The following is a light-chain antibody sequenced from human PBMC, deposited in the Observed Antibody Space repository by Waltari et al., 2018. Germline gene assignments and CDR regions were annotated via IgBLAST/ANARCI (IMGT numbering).Light chain of an antibody. V-gene: IGKV1-5*03. J-gene: IGKJ1*01. CDR2: KAS. CDR3: QQYSTYPRT. CDR1: QSISNW. Sequence: DVQMTQSPSTLSASVADRATITCRASQSISNWLAWYQQKPGKAPKVLIDKASNFEGTVPLRFSGSGSETEFTLTISSLQPDDCAIYYCQQYSTYPRTFGQGTKVEIK.